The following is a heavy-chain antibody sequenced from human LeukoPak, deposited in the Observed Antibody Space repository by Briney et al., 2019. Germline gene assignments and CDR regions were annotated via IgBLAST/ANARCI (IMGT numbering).Heavy chain of an antibody. J-gene: IGHJ4*02. V-gene: IGHV3-48*03. CDR3: AKDSRYFDWFQYFDY. D-gene: IGHD3-9*01. CDR2: ISSSGSTI. Sequence: GGSLRLSCAASGFTFSSYEMNWVRQAPGKGLEWVSYISSSGSTIYYADSVKGRFTISRDNSKTTLYLQMNSLSAEDTAVYYCAKDSRYFDWFQYFDYWGQGTLVTVSS. CDR1: GFTFSSYE.